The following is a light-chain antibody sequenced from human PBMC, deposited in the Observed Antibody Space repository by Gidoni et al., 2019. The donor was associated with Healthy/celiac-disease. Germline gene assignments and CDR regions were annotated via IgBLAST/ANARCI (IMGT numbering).Light chain of an antibody. V-gene: IGLV7-46*01. CDR1: TGAVTSGHY. J-gene: IGLJ2*01. Sequence: QAVGTQQPSLTVSTGGTVTIACGSSTGAVTSGHYPYWFQQKPGPAPRTLIYDTSNKHSWTPARFSGSLLVGKAALTLSGAQPEDEAEYYCFLSYSGAVFGGGTKLTVL. CDR3: FLSYSGAV. CDR2: DTS.